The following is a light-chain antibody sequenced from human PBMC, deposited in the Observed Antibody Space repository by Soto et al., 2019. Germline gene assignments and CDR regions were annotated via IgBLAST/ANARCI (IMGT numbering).Light chain of an antibody. Sequence: SVLTQPPCASGSPGQSVTISCTGTSSDVGGYNYVSWYQQHPGKAPKLMIYEVSKRPSGVPDRFSGSKSGNTASLTVSGLQAEDEADYYCSSYAGSNNFEVFGTGTKLTVL. V-gene: IGLV2-8*01. CDR3: SSYAGSNNFEV. J-gene: IGLJ1*01. CDR1: SSDVGGYNY. CDR2: EVS.